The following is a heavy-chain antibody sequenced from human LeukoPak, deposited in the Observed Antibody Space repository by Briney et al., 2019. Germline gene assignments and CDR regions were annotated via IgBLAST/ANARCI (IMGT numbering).Heavy chain of an antibody. CDR2: ISGSGGST. V-gene: IGHV3-23*01. Sequence: GGSLRLSCAASGFTFSTYAMSWVRQSPGKGLEWVSTISGSGGSTYYADSVKGRFTISRDNSKNALYLQMNSLRAEDTAVYYCAKGGKWDVTPFDYWGQGTLVTVSS. J-gene: IGHJ4*02. D-gene: IGHD1-26*01. CDR3: AKGGKWDVTPFDY. CDR1: GFTFSTYA.